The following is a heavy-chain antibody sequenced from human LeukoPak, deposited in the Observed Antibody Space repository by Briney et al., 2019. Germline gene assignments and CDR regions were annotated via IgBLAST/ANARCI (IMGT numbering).Heavy chain of an antibody. CDR2: IIPIFGTA. J-gene: IGHJ3*02. D-gene: IGHD3-22*01. Sequence: GSSVKVSCKASGGTFSSYAISWVRQAPGQGLEWMGGIIPIFGTANYAQKFQGRVTITTDESTSTAYMELSSLRSEDTAVYYCARHYYDSSGYYRNAFDIRGQGTMVTVSS. CDR1: GGTFSSYA. CDR3: ARHYYDSSGYYRNAFDI. V-gene: IGHV1-69*05.